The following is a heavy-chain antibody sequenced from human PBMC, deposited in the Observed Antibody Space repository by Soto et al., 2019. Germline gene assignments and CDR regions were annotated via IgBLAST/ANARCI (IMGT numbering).Heavy chain of an antibody. CDR3: ARKVAYGDYLDY. V-gene: IGHV4-39*01. CDR2: IYYSGST. CDR1: GGSISSSSYY. J-gene: IGHJ4*02. D-gene: IGHD4-17*01. Sequence: SETLSLTCTVSGGSISSSSYYWGWIRQPPGKGLEWIGSIYYSGSTYYNPSLKSRVTISVDTSKNQFSLKLSSVTAADTAVYYCARKVAYGDYLDYWGQGTLVTVSS.